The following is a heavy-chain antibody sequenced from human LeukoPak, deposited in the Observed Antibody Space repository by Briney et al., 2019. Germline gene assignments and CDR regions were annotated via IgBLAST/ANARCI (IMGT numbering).Heavy chain of an antibody. CDR1: GYTFTSYY. D-gene: IGHD6-13*01. V-gene: IGHV1-46*01. J-gene: IGHJ4*02. CDR2: INPSGGST. Sequence: ASVKVSCKASGYTFTSYYMHWVRQAPGQGLDWMGIINPSGGSTSYAQMFQGRVTMTRDTSTSTVYMELSSLRSEDTAVYYCARDVSSSWFFDYWGQGTLVTVSS. CDR3: ARDVSSSWFFDY.